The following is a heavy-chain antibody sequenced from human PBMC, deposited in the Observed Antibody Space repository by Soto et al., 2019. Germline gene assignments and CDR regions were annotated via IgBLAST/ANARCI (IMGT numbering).Heavy chain of an antibody. CDR3: ASSDRNYAIFDY. Sequence: QLQLQESAPGLVKPSETLSLTCTVSGGSISSSSYYWGWIRQPPGKGLEWIGSIHYSGSTYYNPSLKSRVTPSVDTSKTQFSLKLSSVTAAHTAVYYCASSDRNYAIFDYWCQGTLVTVSS. J-gene: IGHJ4*02. CDR1: GGSISSSSYY. D-gene: IGHD4-4*01. CDR2: IHYSGST. V-gene: IGHV4-39*01.